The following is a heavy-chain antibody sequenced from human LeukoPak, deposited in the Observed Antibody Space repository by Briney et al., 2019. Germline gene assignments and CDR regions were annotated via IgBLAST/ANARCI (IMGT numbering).Heavy chain of an antibody. J-gene: IGHJ2*01. Sequence: SETLSLTCTVSGGSISSYYWGCIRQTPGKGLEWIGYIYYSGSTNYNTSLKSRVTISVDTSKTQFSLKLSSVTAADSAVYYCARVIRSGYHRRCWYFDLWGRGNLVTVSS. V-gene: IGHV4-59*01. CDR3: ARVIRSGYHRRCWYFDL. CDR1: GGSISSYY. CDR2: IYYSGST. D-gene: IGHD5-12*01.